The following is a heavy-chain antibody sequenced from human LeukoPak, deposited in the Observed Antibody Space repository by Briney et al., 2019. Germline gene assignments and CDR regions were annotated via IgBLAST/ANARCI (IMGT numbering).Heavy chain of an antibody. CDR3: ARDLIAAAGTPNYYYYYGMDV. Sequence: GGSLKLSFPPPGFTVSSNYMSWVRQAPGKGLDWVPVIYSGVSTYYADSVKGRFTISRDNSKNTLYLQMNSLRAEDTAVYYCARDLIAAAGTPNYYYYYGMDVWGQGTTVTVSS. J-gene: IGHJ6*02. CDR2: IYSGVST. D-gene: IGHD6-13*01. CDR1: GFTVSSNY. V-gene: IGHV3-66*01.